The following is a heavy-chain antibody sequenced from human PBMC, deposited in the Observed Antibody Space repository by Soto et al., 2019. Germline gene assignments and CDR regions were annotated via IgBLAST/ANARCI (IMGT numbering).Heavy chain of an antibody. CDR2: IIPIFGTT. J-gene: IGHJ6*02. D-gene: IGHD6-6*01. V-gene: IGHV1-69*06. CDR3: AGYWPRDSSSFSSLYYGMAG. CDR1: GGTTSSYA. Sequence: QVQLVQSGAEVKKPGSSVKVSCKASGGTTSSYAISWVRQAPGPGLEWMGGIIPIFGTTNYAQKFQGRVTITADKSTDTVYMEVSSLRSEDTAVYYCAGYWPRDSSSFSSLYYGMAGWGQGTTVTVSS.